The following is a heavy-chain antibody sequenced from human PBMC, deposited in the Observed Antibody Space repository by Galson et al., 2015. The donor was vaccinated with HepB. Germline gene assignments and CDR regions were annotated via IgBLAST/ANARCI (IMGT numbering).Heavy chain of an antibody. CDR2: INAGNGNT. V-gene: IGHV1-3*01. J-gene: IGHJ4*02. Sequence: SVKVSCKASGYTFTSYAMHWVRQAPGQRLEWMGWINAGNGNTKYSQKFQGRVTITRDTSASTAYMELSSLRSEDTAVNYCAGQQLVRTFDYWGQGTLVTVSS. D-gene: IGHD6-13*01. CDR3: AGQQLVRTFDY. CDR1: GYTFTSYA.